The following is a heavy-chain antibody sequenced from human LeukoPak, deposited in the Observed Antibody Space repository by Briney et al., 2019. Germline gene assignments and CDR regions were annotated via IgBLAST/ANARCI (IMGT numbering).Heavy chain of an antibody. CDR2: ISAYNGNT. CDR1: GYTFTSYG. CDR3: ARGKDTAMGSLFLLYY. J-gene: IGHJ4*02. D-gene: IGHD5-18*01. V-gene: IGHV1-18*01. Sequence: ASVKVSCKASGYTFTSYGISWVRQAPGQGLEWMGWISAYNGNTNYAQKLQGRVTMTTDTSTSTAYMELRSLRSDDTAVYYGARGKDTAMGSLFLLYYWGQGTLVTVSS.